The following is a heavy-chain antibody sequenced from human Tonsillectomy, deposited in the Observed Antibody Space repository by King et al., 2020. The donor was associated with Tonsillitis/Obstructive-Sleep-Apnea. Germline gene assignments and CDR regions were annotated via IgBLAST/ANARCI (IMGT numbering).Heavy chain of an antibody. CDR3: ARVPGEEGYYYYYMDV. J-gene: IGHJ6*03. Sequence: VQLVQSGAEVKTPGSSVKVACKASGGTFSSFGISWVRQAPGQGLEWMGGIIPIFATAKYAQKFQDRVTISADESTGTAYMELSSLRSDDTAVYYCARVPGEEGYYYYYMDVWGKGTTVTVSS. D-gene: IGHD2-2*01. CDR2: IIPIFATA. CDR1: GGTFSSFG. V-gene: IGHV1-69*12.